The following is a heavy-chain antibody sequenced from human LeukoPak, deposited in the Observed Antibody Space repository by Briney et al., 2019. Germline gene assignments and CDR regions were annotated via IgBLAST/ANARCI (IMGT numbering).Heavy chain of an antibody. CDR2: ISYDGSNK. CDR1: GFTFSSYA. Sequence: GGSLRLSCAASGFTFSSYAMHWVRQAPGKGLEWVAVISYDGSNKYYADSVKGRFTISRDNSKNTLYLQMDSLRAEDTAVYYCARRSGIAVAGAFDYWGQGTLVTVSS. V-gene: IGHV3-30*04. J-gene: IGHJ4*02. CDR3: ARRSGIAVAGAFDY. D-gene: IGHD6-19*01.